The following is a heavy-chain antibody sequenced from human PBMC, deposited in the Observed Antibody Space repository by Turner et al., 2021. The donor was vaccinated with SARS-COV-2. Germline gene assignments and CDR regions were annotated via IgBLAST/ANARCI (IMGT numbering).Heavy chain of an antibody. D-gene: IGHD2-2*02. CDR2: IWYDGSNK. J-gene: IGHJ6*02. V-gene: IGHV3-33*01. CDR3: AMGGYCSSTSCYTDYYYYGMDV. CDR1: GFTFSSYG. Sequence: QVQLVESGGGVVQPGRSLRLSCAASGFTFSSYGMHWVRQDPGKGLEWVAVIWYDGSNKYYADSVKGRFNISRDNSKNTLYLQMNSLRAEDTAVYNCAMGGYCSSTSCYTDYYYYGMDVWGQGTTVTVSS.